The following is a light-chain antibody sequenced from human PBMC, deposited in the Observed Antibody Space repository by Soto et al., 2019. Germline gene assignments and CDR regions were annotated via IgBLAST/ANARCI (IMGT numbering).Light chain of an antibody. CDR2: DAS. J-gene: IGKJ5*01. CDR3: QQYKSFSPIT. V-gene: IGKV1-5*01. CDR1: QTISGW. Sequence: DIQMTQSPSTLSASVGDRVTITCRASQTISGWLAWYQQKPGKAPKLLIYDASSLESGVPSRFSGSGSGTEFTLTISSLQPDDFATYYCQQYKSFSPITFGQGTRLEIK.